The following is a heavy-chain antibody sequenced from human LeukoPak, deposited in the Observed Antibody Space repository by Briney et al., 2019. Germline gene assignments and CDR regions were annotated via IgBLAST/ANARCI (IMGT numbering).Heavy chain of an antibody. CDR1: GFIFSSYW. J-gene: IGHJ4*02. D-gene: IGHD4-11*01. CDR3: AKINSNYFDY. CDR2: IRYDGSNN. Sequence: PGGSLRLSCAASGFIFSSYWMHWVRQAPGKGLEWVAFIRYDGSNNYYADSVKGRFTISRDNSKNTLYLQMNSLRAEDTAVYYCAKINSNYFDYWGQGTLVTVSS. V-gene: IGHV3-30*02.